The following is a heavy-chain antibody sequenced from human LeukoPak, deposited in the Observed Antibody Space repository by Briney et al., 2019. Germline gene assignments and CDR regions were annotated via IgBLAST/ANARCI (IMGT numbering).Heavy chain of an antibody. CDR2: IYYSGST. D-gene: IGHD3-22*01. CDR1: GGSISSGGYY. CDR3: AREVVTPTYNWFDP. V-gene: IGHV4-31*03. Sequence: PSQTLSLTCTVSGGSISSGGYYWSWIRQHPGKGLEWIGYIYYSGSTYYNPSLKSRVTISVDTSKNQFSLELSSVTAADTAVYYCAREVVTPTYNWFDPWGQGTLVTVSS. J-gene: IGHJ5*02.